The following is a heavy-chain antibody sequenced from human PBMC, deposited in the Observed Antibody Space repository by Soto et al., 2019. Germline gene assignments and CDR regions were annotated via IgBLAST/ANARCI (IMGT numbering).Heavy chain of an antibody. CDR2: ISAYNGNT. Sequence: ASVKVSCKASGYTFTSYGISCVRQAPGQGLEWMGWISAYNGNTNYAQKLQGRVTMTTDTSTSTAYMELRSLRSDDTAVYYCARVYCSSTSCYFVLDYYYYYYMDVWGKGTTVTVSS. D-gene: IGHD2-2*01. V-gene: IGHV1-18*01. CDR3: ARVYCSSTSCYFVLDYYYYYYMDV. J-gene: IGHJ6*03. CDR1: GYTFTSYG.